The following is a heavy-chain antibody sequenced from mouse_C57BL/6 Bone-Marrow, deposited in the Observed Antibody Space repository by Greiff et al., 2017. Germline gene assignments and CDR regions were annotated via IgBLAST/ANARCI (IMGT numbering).Heavy chain of an antibody. CDR1: GYTFTGYW. J-gene: IGHJ1*03. Sequence: QVQLKESGAELMKPGASVKLSCKATGYTFTGYWIEWVKQRPGHGLEWIGEILPGSGSTNYNEKFKGKATFTADTSSNTAYMQLSSLTTEDSASYYCANPSFYYYGSHWYFDVWGTGTTVTVSS. CDR3: ANPSFYYYGSHWYFDV. V-gene: IGHV1-9*01. D-gene: IGHD1-1*01. CDR2: ILPGSGST.